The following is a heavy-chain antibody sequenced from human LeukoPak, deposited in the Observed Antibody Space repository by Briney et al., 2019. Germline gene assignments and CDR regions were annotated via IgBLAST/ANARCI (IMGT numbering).Heavy chain of an antibody. Sequence: PGGSLRLSCAASGFTFSSYAMIWIRQAPGKGLEWVSAIGSDSGGIHYADSVKGRFTISRDNSKNTLYLQMNSLRAEDTAVYYCAREGEPTLQNCGGDCYGAFDIWGQGTMVTVSS. CDR2: IGSDSGGI. D-gene: IGHD2-21*01. J-gene: IGHJ3*02. CDR1: GFTFSSYA. CDR3: AREGEPTLQNCGGDCYGAFDI. V-gene: IGHV3-23*01.